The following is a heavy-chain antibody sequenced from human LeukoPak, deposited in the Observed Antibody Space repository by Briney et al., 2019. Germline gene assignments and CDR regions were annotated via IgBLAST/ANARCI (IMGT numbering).Heavy chain of an antibody. D-gene: IGHD3-22*01. V-gene: IGHV3-23*01. CDR1: GFIFSNYA. J-gene: IGHJ4*02. CDR2: ISGSGVST. CDR3: AKDPKWFPPKYYYDSSGYYSGYYLDY. Sequence: PGGSLRLSCAASGFIFSNYAMSWVRQAPGKGLDWVSTISGSGVSTYYVDSVKGRFTISRDNSKNTLYLQMNSLRAEDTAVYYCAKDPKWFPPKYYYDSSGYYSGYYLDYWGQGTLVTVSS.